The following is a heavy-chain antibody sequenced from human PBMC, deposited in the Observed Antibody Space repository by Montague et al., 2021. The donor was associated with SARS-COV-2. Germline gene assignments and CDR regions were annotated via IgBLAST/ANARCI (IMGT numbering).Heavy chain of an antibody. CDR3: TRHVHMTWPEPSPGFDY. CDR1: GDSISSSSYN. Sequence: SETLSLTCTVSGDSISSSSYNWGWIRQPPGKGLEWIGSVHYSGRPYYXPSLESRVTIYVDTSKNQLSLKLSSVTAADTAVYYCTRHVHMTWPEPSPGFDYWGQGTLVTVSS. V-gene: IGHV4-39*01. CDR2: VHYSGRP. J-gene: IGHJ4*02. D-gene: IGHD1-1*01.